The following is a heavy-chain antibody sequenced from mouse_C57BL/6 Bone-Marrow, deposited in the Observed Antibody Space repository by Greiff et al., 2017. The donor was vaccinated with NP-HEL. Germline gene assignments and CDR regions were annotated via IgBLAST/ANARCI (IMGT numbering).Heavy chain of an antibody. V-gene: IGHV1-9*01. CDR3: APRGVTTKGYYFDY. CDR2: ILPGSGST. D-gene: IGHD2-2*01. Sequence: QVQLQQSGAELMKPGASVKLSCKATGYTFTGYWVEWVKQRPGHGLEWIGEILPGSGSTNYNEKFKGKATFTADTSSNTAYMQLSSLTTEDSAIYYCAPRGVTTKGYYFDYWGQGTTLTVSS. CDR1: GYTFTGYW. J-gene: IGHJ2*01.